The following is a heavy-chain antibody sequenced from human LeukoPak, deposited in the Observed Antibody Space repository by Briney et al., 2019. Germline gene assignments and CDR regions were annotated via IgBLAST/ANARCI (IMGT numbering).Heavy chain of an antibody. J-gene: IGHJ4*02. CDR2: MSAYNGNT. CDR1: GYTFTSYG. D-gene: IGHD3-22*01. V-gene: IGHV1-18*01. Sequence: GASVKVSCTASGYTFTSYGISWVRQAPGQGLEWMGWMSAYNGNTNYAQKLQGRVTMTTDTSTSTAYMELRSLRSDDTAVYYCARGSGYYYTPPTIDWGQGTLVTVSS. CDR3: ARGSGYYYTPPTID.